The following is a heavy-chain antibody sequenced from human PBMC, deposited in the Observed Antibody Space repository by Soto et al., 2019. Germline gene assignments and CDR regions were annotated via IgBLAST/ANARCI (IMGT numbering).Heavy chain of an antibody. CDR2: ISYDGSNK. D-gene: IGHD1-26*01. CDR1: GFTFSSYA. CDR3: ARTIEGSYYEALDY. Sequence: QVQLVESGGGVVQPGRSLRLSCAASGFTFSSYAMHWVRQAPGKGLEWVAVISYDGSNKYYADSVKGRFTISRDNSKNTLYLQMNSLRAEDTAVYYCARTIEGSYYEALDYWGQGTLVTVSS. J-gene: IGHJ4*02. V-gene: IGHV3-30-3*01.